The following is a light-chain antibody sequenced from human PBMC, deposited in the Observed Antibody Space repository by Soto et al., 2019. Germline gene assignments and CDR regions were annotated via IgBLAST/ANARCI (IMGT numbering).Light chain of an antibody. CDR3: QQYGSSGT. CDR2: GAS. CDR1: QSVSSNY. V-gene: IGKV3-20*01. J-gene: IGKJ1*01. Sequence: IVVTQSPGTLSLSPGEGATLSCRASQSVSSNYLAWYQQKPGQAPRLLIYGASNGATSIPDRFSGSGSGTDFTLTISRLEPEDFAVYYCQQYGSSGTFGQGTKVDI.